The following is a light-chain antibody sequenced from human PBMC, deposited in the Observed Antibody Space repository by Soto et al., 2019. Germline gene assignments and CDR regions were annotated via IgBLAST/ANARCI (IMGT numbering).Light chain of an antibody. CDR1: SSDVGAYNY. Sequence: QSALTQPASVSGSPGQTITISCTGTSSDVGAYNYVSWYQQHPGKAPKLIIYEISNRPSGVSDRFSGSKSGNTASLIISGLQAADEADYYCSSQSTTASLVFGTGTKITVL. V-gene: IGLV2-14*01. CDR2: EIS. J-gene: IGLJ1*01. CDR3: SSQSTTASLV.